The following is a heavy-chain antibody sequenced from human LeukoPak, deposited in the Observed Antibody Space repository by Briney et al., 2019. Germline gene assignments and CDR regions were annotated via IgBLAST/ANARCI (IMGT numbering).Heavy chain of an antibody. CDR1: GYTFNAYY. D-gene: IGHD2-2*01. V-gene: IGHV1-2*02. CDR3: ARDHCSASSCYEDYYNGLDV. J-gene: IGHJ6*02. Sequence: ASVKVSCKASGYTFNAYYLHWVRLAPGQGLEWMGWINPKSGGTEYAQRFQGRVTMTRDTSISTAYMKLSRLRSDDTAVYYCARDHCSASSCYEDYYNGLDVWGQGTTVTVSS. CDR2: INPKSGGT.